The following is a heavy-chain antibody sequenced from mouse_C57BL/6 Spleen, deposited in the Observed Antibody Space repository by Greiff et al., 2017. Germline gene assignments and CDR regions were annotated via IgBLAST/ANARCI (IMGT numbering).Heavy chain of an antibody. CDR1: GYSFTDYN. J-gene: IGHJ3*01. V-gene: IGHV1-39*01. D-gene: IGHD3-2*02. Sequence: VQLQQSGPVLVKPGASVKISCKASGYSFTDYNMNWVKQSNGKSLEWIGVITPNYGTTSYNQKFTGKATLTVVQSSSTAYMQLNSLTSKDSAVDYCARSQLRGGFAYWGQGTLVTVSA. CDR3: ARSQLRGGFAY. CDR2: ITPNYGTT.